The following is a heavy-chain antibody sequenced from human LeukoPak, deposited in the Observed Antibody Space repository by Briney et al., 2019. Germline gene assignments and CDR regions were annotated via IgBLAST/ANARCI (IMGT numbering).Heavy chain of an antibody. CDR1: GFTFSSYT. CDR3: ARAGYSSSWGAFDI. CDR2: ISYDGSNK. V-gene: IGHV3-30-3*01. Sequence: GGSLRLSCAASGFTFSSYTMHWVRQAPGKGLEWVAVISYDGSNKYYADSVKGRFTISRDNSKNTLYLQMNSLRAEDTAVYYCARAGYSSSWGAFDIWGQGTMVTVSS. D-gene: IGHD6-13*01. J-gene: IGHJ3*02.